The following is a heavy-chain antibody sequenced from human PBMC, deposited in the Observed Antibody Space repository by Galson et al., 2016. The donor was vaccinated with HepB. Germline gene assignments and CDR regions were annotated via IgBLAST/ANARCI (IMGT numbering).Heavy chain of an antibody. Sequence: PVQSLRLSCAASGFSVSNNYMTWVRQAPGKGLEWVSVSYSSGSTYYADSVKGRFTISRDNFKNTLYLQMHSLRVEDTAVYYCGAIVVVTAIDYWGQGTLVTVSS. V-gene: IGHV3-53*01. CDR2: SYSSGST. D-gene: IGHD2-21*02. CDR1: GFSVSNNY. J-gene: IGHJ4*02. CDR3: GAIVVVTAIDY.